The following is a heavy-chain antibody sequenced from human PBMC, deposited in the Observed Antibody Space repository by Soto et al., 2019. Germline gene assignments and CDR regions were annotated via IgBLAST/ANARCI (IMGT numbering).Heavy chain of an antibody. J-gene: IGHJ6*02. V-gene: IGHV3-23*01. D-gene: IGHD3-10*01. CDR2: IGGSGRNR. CDR1: GLPFRTKA. Sequence: EVQMLESGGALVNPGGSRNSSVVAPGLPFRTKAMNWFGKAQGRGRGWVSSIGGSGRNRYYADSVKGRLTTSRDSSKNTLYLQMNSLRVEDTGVYYCAKDLNGSGSFTSYYHYGMDVWGQGTTVTVSS. CDR3: AKDLNGSGSFTSYYHYGMDV.